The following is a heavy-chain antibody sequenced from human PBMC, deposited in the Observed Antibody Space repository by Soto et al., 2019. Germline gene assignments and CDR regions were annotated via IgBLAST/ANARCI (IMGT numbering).Heavy chain of an antibody. J-gene: IGHJ6*02. D-gene: IGHD3-10*01. CDR3: AVLWFGEPYYFYGMDV. Sequence: ASVKVSCKASGYTFTSYDINWVRQATGQGLEWMGWMNPNSGNTGYAQKFQGRVTMTRNTSISTAYMELSSLRSEDTAVYYCAVLWFGEPYYFYGMDVWGQGTTVTVSS. V-gene: IGHV1-8*01. CDR2: MNPNSGNT. CDR1: GYTFTSYD.